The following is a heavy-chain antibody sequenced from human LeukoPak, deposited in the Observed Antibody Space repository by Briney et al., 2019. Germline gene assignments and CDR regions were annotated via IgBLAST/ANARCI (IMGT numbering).Heavy chain of an antibody. CDR1: GFTFSSYS. D-gene: IGHD3-22*01. Sequence: GGSLRLSCAASGFTFSSYSMNWVRQAPGKGLEWVSSISSSSSYIYYADSVKGRFTISRDNAKNSLYLQMNSLRAEDTAVYYCARDMTPKYYYDSSGYYGEGDYWGQGTLVTVSS. J-gene: IGHJ4*02. CDR3: ARDMTPKYYYDSSGYYGEGDY. V-gene: IGHV3-21*01. CDR2: ISSSSSYI.